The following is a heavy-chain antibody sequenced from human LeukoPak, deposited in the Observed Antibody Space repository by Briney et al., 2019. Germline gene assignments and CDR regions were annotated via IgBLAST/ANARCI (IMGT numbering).Heavy chain of an antibody. CDR1: GYTFTDYY. V-gene: IGHV1-2*02. Sequence: GASVKISSKASGYTFTDYYIHWVRQAPGQGLEWMGWINPNGGGTTYAQKSQGRVSMTRDTSITTVYMEVSSLRSDDTAVYYCAREALGSYYTNFDYWGQGTLVTVSS. CDR2: INPNGGGT. J-gene: IGHJ4*02. CDR3: AREALGSYYTNFDY. D-gene: IGHD1-26*01.